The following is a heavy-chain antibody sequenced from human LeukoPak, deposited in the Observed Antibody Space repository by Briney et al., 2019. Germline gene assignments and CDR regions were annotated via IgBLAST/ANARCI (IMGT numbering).Heavy chain of an antibody. V-gene: IGHV3-7*01. Sequence: GGSLRLSCVASGFTFSSYWMTWVRQAPGKGLEWVANIKQDGSEKYYVDSVKGRFTISRDNAKNSLFLQMNSLRAEDTAVYYCARGIRLGYCSSTSCLDAFDIWGQGTMVTVSS. CDR1: GFTFSSYW. D-gene: IGHD2-2*01. CDR3: ARGIRLGYCSSTSCLDAFDI. J-gene: IGHJ3*02. CDR2: IKQDGSEK.